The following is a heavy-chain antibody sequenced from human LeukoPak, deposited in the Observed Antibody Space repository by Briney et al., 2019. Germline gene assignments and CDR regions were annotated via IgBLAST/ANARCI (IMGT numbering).Heavy chain of an antibody. CDR2: INHSGST. J-gene: IGHJ6*02. CDR1: GGSFSGYY. V-gene: IGHV4-34*01. Sequence: SETLSLTCAVYGGSFSGYYWSWIRQPPGKGLEWIGEINHSGSTNYNPSLKSRVTISVDTSENQFSLKLSSVTAADTAVYYCARGGAAAGYYYYYYGMDVWGQGTTVTVSS. CDR3: ARGGAAAGYYYYYYGMDV. D-gene: IGHD6-13*01.